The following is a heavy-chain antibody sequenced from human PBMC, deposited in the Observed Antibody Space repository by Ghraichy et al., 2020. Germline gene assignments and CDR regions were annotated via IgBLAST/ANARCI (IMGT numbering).Heavy chain of an antibody. D-gene: IGHD6-13*01. J-gene: IGHJ6*02. CDR2: IYHSGST. CDR1: GGSISSGGYS. V-gene: IGHV4-30-2*01. Sequence: SQTLSLTCAVSGGSISSGGYSWSWIRQPPGKDLEWIGYIYHSGSTYYNPSLKSRVTISVDRSKNQFSLKLSSVTAADTAVYYCARRIGTAAGTYGMDVWGQGTTVTVSS. CDR3: ARRIGTAAGTYGMDV.